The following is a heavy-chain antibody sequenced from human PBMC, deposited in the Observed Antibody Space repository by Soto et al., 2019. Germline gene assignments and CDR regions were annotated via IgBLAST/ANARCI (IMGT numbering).Heavy chain of an antibody. J-gene: IGHJ6*02. CDR1: GFIFSGYG. V-gene: IGHV3-30*18. D-gene: IGHD3-9*01. CDR3: AKDIQRDQLDWGMDV. Sequence: VQLVESGGGVVQPGGSLRLSCSGSGFIFSGYGMHWVRQPPGKGLEWVAVISYDGRRKYYEDSVKGRFTVSRDNSQNTVYLERNSLRVEDSAIYYCAKDIQRDQLDWGMDVWGQGTTVTVS. CDR2: ISYDGRRK.